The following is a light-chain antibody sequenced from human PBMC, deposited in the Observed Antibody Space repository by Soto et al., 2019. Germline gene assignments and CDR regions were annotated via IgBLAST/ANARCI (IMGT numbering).Light chain of an antibody. J-gene: IGLJ2*01. V-gene: IGLV1-47*01. CDR3: AAWDDSLSGRL. Sequence: QSVLTQPPSASGTPGQRVTISCSGNNSDIGSNYVYWYQQFPGTAPKLLIYRNNQRPSGVPDRFSGSKSGTSASLAISGLRSEYEADYYCAAWDDSLSGRLFGGGTKLTVL. CDR1: NSDIGSNY. CDR2: RNN.